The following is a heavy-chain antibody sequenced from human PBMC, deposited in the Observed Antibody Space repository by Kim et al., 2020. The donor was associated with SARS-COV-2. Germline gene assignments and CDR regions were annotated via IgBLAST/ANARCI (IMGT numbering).Heavy chain of an antibody. CDR2: ISSSGSTI. Sequence: GGSLRLSCAASGFTFSSYEMNWVRQAPGKGLEWVSYISSSGSTIYYADSVKGRFTISRDNAKNSLYLQMNSLRAEDTAVYYCARATYNYYGSGAHPLIDYWGQGTLVTVSS. J-gene: IGHJ4*02. V-gene: IGHV3-48*03. CDR1: GFTFSSYE. D-gene: IGHD3-10*01. CDR3: ARATYNYYGSGAHPLIDY.